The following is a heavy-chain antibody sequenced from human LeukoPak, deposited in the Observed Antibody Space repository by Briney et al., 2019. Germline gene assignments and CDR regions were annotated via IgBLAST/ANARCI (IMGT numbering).Heavy chain of an antibody. D-gene: IGHD3-22*01. J-gene: IGHJ4*02. CDR3: ARRDDSSGYYPGNFDY. V-gene: IGHV5-51*01. Sequence: GESLKISCKGSGYSFTSYWIGWVRQMPGKGLEWMGIIYPGDSDTRYSPSFQGQVTISADKSISTAYLQWSSLKASDTAMYYCARRDDSSGYYPGNFDYWGQGTLVTVSS. CDR2: IYPGDSDT. CDR1: GYSFTSYW.